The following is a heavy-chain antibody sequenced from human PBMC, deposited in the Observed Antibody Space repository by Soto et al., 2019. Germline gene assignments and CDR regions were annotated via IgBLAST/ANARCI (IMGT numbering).Heavy chain of an antibody. J-gene: IGHJ6*02. CDR1: GFTFSSYA. CDR3: AKEQLLYYYYYGMDV. D-gene: IGHD2-2*01. CDR2: ISGSGGST. V-gene: IGHV3-23*01. Sequence: PGGSLRLSCAASGFTFSSYAMSWFRQSPGEGLEWVSAISGSGGSTYYADSVKGRFTISRDNSKNTLYLQMNSLRAEDTAVYYCAKEQLLYYYYYGMDVWGQGTTVTV.